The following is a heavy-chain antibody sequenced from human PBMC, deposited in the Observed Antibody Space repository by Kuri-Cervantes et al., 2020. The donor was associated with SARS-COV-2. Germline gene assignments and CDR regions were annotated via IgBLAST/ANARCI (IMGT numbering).Heavy chain of an antibody. CDR3: ARHYYGSGSYYAVPVLWSH. J-gene: IGHJ4*02. Sequence: SETLSLTCTVSGGSISSYYWSWIRQPPGKGLEWIGYIYYSGSTYYNPSLKSRVTISVDTSKNQFSLKLSSVTAADTAVYYCARHYYGSGSYYAVPVLWSHWGQGTLVTVSS. CDR2: IYYSGST. CDR1: GGSISSYY. V-gene: IGHV4-59*08. D-gene: IGHD3-10*01.